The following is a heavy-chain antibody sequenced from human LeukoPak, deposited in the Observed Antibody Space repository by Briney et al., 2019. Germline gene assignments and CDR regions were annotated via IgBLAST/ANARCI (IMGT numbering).Heavy chain of an antibody. CDR2: INWNSGVI. Sequence: GGSLRLSCAGSGFTFNDYAMHWVRQVPGKGLESVGGINWNSGVIAYGASVKGRSTISRDNARNSLYLQVDSLRFEDTALYYCAKDLAVGTTPRVYAFDVWGQGALVTVSS. CDR3: AKDLAVGTTPRVYAFDV. D-gene: IGHD1/OR15-1a*01. CDR1: GFTFNDYA. V-gene: IGHV3-9*01. J-gene: IGHJ3*01.